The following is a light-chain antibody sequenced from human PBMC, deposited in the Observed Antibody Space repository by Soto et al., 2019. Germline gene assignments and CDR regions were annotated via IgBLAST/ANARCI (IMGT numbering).Light chain of an antibody. J-gene: IGKJ1*01. V-gene: IGKV3-20*01. Sequence: EVVLTQSPVTLSLSPGERATLSCRASQSVTSTHLAWYQQKPGQAPRLLIYDASTRATGIPDRFSGSGSGTDFTLTTSRLEPEDFAVYCCQQFDGSLWTFGPGTKVDIK. CDR1: QSVTSTH. CDR3: QQFDGSLWT. CDR2: DAS.